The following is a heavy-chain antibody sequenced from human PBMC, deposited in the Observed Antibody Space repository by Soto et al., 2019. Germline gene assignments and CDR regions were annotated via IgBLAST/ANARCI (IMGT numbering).Heavy chain of an antibody. V-gene: IGHV3-33*01. Sequence: XXSLKLSFAPSGLTFTRYYMPLAPQAPGNGLEWVAVIWYDGSNKYDADSVKGRFTISRDNSKNTLYLQMNSLRAEDTAVYYCARGAVDYYYYYMDVWGKGTTVTVSS. CDR2: IWYDGSNK. CDR1: GLTFTRYY. CDR3: ARGAVDYYYYYMDV. J-gene: IGHJ6*03.